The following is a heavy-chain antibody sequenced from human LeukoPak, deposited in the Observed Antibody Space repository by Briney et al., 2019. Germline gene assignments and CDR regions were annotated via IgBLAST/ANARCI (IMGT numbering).Heavy chain of an antibody. J-gene: IGHJ4*02. CDR3: ARGRPTNLHGIY. Sequence: ASVKVSCKASGYTFTTHHIYWVRQATGQGFEWMGWMNPGSGNTEYAQKFQGRVTMTWDTSINTAYMELSSLRSEDTAVYYCARGRPTNLHGIYWGQGTLVTVSS. CDR1: GYTFTTHH. CDR2: MNPGSGNT. V-gene: IGHV1-8*01. D-gene: IGHD1-14*01.